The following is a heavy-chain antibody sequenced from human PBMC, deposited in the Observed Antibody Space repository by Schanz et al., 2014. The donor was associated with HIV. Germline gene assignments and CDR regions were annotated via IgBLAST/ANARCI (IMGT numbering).Heavy chain of an antibody. D-gene: IGHD6-13*01. Sequence: VQLVESGGGVVQPGRSLRLSCAASGFTFSNYAMHWVRQAPGKGLEWVAAMWYDESHKGYADSVKGRFTISRDNSKNTLYLEMNSLRPEDTAVYYCARETSGFSTSWPPRYHYYGMDVWGQGTTVTVSS. CDR1: GFTFSNYA. V-gene: IGHV3-33*08. J-gene: IGHJ6*02. CDR3: ARETSGFSTSWPPRYHYYGMDV. CDR2: MWYDESHK.